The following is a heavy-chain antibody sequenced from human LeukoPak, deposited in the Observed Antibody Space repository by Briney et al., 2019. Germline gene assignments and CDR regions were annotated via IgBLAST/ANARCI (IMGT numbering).Heavy chain of an antibody. CDR1: GFTFSSYA. D-gene: IGHD3-22*01. CDR3: AKGDYDSSGYYYPIYYFDY. CDR2: IGGSGGST. V-gene: IGHV3-23*01. J-gene: IGHJ4*02. Sequence: GGSLRLSCAASGFTFSSYAMSWVRQAPGKGLEWVSAIGGSGGSTYYADSVKGRFTISRDNSKNTLYLQMNSLRAEDTAVYYCAKGDYDSSGYYYPIYYFDYWGQGTLVTVSS.